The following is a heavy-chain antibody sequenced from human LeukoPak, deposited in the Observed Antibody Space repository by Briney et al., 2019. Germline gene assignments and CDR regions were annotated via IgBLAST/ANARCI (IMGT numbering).Heavy chain of an antibody. CDR3: ARDDIVAGTNFDY. V-gene: IGHV1-8*03. J-gene: IGHJ4*02. Sequence: ASVKVSCKASGYTFTSYDINWVRQATGQGLEWMGWMNPNSGNTGYAQKFQGRVTITRDTSTSTVYMELSSLRSEDTAVYYCARDDIVAGTNFDYWGQGTLVTVSS. CDR2: MNPNSGNT. D-gene: IGHD5-12*01. CDR1: GYTFTSYD.